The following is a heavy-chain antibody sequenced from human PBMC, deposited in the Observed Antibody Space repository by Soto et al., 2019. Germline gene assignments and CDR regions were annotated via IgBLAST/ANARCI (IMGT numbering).Heavy chain of an antibody. V-gene: IGHV4-31*03. CDR1: GGSISSGGYY. Sequence: TLSLTCTVSGGSISSGGYYWSWIRQHPGKGLEWIGYIYYSGSTYYNPSLKSRVTISVDTSKNQFSLKLSSVTAADTAVYYCARGGQVDFGVPSAYYYGMDVWGQGTTVTVSS. CDR3: ARGGQVDFGVPSAYYYGMDV. CDR2: IYYSGST. J-gene: IGHJ6*02. D-gene: IGHD3-3*01.